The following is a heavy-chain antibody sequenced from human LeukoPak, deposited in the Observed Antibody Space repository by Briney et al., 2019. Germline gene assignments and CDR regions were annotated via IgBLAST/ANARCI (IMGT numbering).Heavy chain of an antibody. D-gene: IGHD6-19*01. CDR2: IYYSGST. CDR3: ARVNGSWRVQHWYFEL. V-gene: IGHV4-59*01. Sequence: PSETLSLTCTVSGGSISSYYWSWIRKPPGKGLEGIGYIYYSGSTNYNTSLKSRVTISVDTSKNQFSLKLSSVTAAGPAVYYCARVNGSWRVQHWYFELWGRGTLVTVSS. J-gene: IGHJ2*01. CDR1: GGSISSYY.